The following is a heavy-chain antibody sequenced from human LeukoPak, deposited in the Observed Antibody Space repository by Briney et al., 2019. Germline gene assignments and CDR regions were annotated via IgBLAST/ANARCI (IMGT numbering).Heavy chain of an antibody. D-gene: IGHD2-15*01. J-gene: IGHJ4*02. Sequence: SSQTLSLTCTVSGGSISSGGSYWNWIRQHPGKGLEWIGYIYYSGSTYYNPSLKSRVTISVDTSKNQFSLKLSSVTAADTAVYYCARQAATANYFDYWGQGTRVTVSS. CDR3: ARQAATANYFDY. CDR2: IYYSGST. CDR1: GGSISSGGSY. V-gene: IGHV4-31*03.